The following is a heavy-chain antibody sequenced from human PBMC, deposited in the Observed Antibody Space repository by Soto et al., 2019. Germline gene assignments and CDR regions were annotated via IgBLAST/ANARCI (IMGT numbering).Heavy chain of an antibody. V-gene: IGHV1-2*02. CDR3: ARLGYQKHLHAVFDM. D-gene: IGHD6-13*01. CDR2: INPNSGAT. J-gene: IGHJ3*02. Sequence: GASVKVSCKASGYTFTDFFIHWVRQVPGQGLEWMGWINPNSGATEYAQNRVTMTRDTSISTVYLQLSRLTFDDTAVYYCARLGYQKHLHAVFDMSGPGTLVTVSS. CDR1: GYTFTDFF.